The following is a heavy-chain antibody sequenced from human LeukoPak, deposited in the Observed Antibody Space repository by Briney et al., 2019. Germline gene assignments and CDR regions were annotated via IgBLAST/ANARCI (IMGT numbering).Heavy chain of an antibody. CDR2: ISADGGIT. V-gene: IGHV3-23*01. CDR3: AKDMGSSGWQHDAFDI. D-gene: IGHD6-19*01. CDR1: GSTFSSHA. Sequence: GGSLRLSCAASGSTFSSHAMSWVRQAPGKGLEWVSTISADGGITYYADSVKGRFTISRDNSKNTLYLQMNSLRTEDTALYYCAKDMGSSGWQHDAFDIWGQGTMVTVSS. J-gene: IGHJ3*02.